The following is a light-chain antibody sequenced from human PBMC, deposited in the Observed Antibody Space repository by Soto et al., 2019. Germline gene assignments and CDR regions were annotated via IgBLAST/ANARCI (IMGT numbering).Light chain of an antibody. CDR2: AAS. Sequence: EIVLTQSPGTLSLSPGERATLSCRASQSVPSKYLAWYQQNPGQAPRLLIYAASSRAAGIPDRFSGSGSGTDFTLDISRLEPEDFAVYYCQEYENTPGTFGRGTRLEIK. V-gene: IGKV3-20*01. J-gene: IGKJ5*01. CDR1: QSVPSKY. CDR3: QEYENTPGT.